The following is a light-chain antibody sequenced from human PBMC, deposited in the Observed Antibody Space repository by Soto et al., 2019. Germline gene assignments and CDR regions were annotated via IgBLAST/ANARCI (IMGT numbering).Light chain of an antibody. CDR1: TSNIGAGYD. CDR3: QSYDSTLSGYV. CDR2: DNN. J-gene: IGLJ1*01. V-gene: IGLV1-40*01. Sequence: QPVLTQPPSVSGAPGQRVTISCTGTTSNIGAGYDVQWYQQLPGTAPKLLVYDNNNRPSGVPDRFSGSKSGTSASLAITGLLTVDEADYYCQSYDSTLSGYVFGTGTKLTVL.